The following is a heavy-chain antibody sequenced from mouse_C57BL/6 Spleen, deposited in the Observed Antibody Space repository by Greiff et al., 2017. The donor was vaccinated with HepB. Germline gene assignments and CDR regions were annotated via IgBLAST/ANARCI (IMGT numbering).Heavy chain of an antibody. V-gene: IGHV1-82*01. D-gene: IGHD5-5*01. CDR1: GYAFSSSW. Sequence: QVQLKQSGPELVKPGASVKISCKASGYAFSSSWMNWVKQRPGKGLEWIGRIYPGDGDTNYNGKFKGKATLTADKSSSTAYMQLSSLTSEDSAVYFCAREDPHYLGYWGQGTSVTVSS. J-gene: IGHJ4*01. CDR2: IYPGDGDT. CDR3: AREDPHYLGY.